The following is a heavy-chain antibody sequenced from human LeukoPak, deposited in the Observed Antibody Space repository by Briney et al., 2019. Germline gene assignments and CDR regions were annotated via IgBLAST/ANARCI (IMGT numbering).Heavy chain of an antibody. V-gene: IGHV3-9*01. CDR3: AKDGSTAVAFGYWYFDL. CDR2: ISWNSGSI. CDR1: GFTFDDYA. J-gene: IGHJ2*01. Sequence: PGGSLRLSCAGSGFTFDDYAMHWVRQAPGKGLEWVSGISWNSGSIGYADSVKGRFTISRDNAKNSLYLQMNSLRAEDTALYYCAKDGSTAVAFGYWYFDLWGRGTLVTVSS. D-gene: IGHD6-19*01.